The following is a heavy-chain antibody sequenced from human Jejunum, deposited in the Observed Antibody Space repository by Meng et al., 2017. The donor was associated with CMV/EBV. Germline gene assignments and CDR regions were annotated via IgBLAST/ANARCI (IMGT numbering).Heavy chain of an antibody. J-gene: IGHJ4*02. CDR1: GGSINSGGYY. CDR2: KYYSGTP. CDR3: ARVGYGEGFDY. V-gene: IGHV4-31*03. Sequence: TCSVSGGSINSGGYYWSWIRQHPGKGLEWIGYKYYSGTPYVNPSLKTRVTMSADTSKNQLSLRLSSVTAADTAVYYCARVGYGEGFDYWGQGTLVTVSS. D-gene: IGHD2-2*03.